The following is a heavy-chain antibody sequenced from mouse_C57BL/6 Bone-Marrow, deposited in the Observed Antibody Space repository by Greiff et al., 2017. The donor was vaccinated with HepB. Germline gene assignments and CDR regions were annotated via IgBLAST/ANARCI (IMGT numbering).Heavy chain of an antibody. CDR3: ARIATTVVATVDY. CDR2: IDPSDSYT. V-gene: IGHV1-50*01. Sequence: QVQLQQPGAELVKPGASVKLSCKASGYTFTSYWMQWVKQRPGQGLEWIGEIDPSDSYTNYNQKFKGKATLTVDTSSSTAYMQLSSLTSEDSAVYYCARIATTVVATVDYWGQGTTLTVSS. D-gene: IGHD1-1*01. J-gene: IGHJ2*01. CDR1: GYTFTSYW.